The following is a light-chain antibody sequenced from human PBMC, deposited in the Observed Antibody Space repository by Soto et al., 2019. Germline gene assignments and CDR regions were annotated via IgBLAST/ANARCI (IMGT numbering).Light chain of an antibody. CDR3: QVWDNGGDHPHVV. Sequence: SSELTQPPSVSVAPGQTATISCGANDIGIKSVHWYQQKPGQAPVLVVHDDSDRPSGIPDRFSGSKSANTATLTISRVEAGDEADYFCQVWDNGGDHPHVVFGGGTKVTVL. J-gene: IGLJ2*01. CDR1: DIGIKS. V-gene: IGLV3-21*02. CDR2: DDS.